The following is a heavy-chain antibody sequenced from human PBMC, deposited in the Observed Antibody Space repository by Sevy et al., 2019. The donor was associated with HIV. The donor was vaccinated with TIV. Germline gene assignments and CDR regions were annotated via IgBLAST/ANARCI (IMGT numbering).Heavy chain of an antibody. CDR2: IYSGGST. Sequence: GGSLRLSCTASGFTVNTNYMSWVRQAPEKGLEWVSVIYSGGSTYYADSVKGRFTISRDNSKNTLYLQMNSLRAEDTAVYYCAKEYMVRGVMPDYWGQGTLVTVSS. CDR1: GFTVNTNY. V-gene: IGHV3-53*01. CDR3: AKEYMVRGVMPDY. D-gene: IGHD3-10*01. J-gene: IGHJ4*02.